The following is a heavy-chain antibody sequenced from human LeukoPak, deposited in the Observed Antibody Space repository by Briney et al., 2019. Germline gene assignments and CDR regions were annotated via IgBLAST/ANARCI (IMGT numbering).Heavy chain of an antibody. CDR3: ARASGPFDY. CDR1: GFPFRHYG. D-gene: IGHD3-10*01. J-gene: IGHJ4*02. Sequence: PGRSLRLSCAASGFPFRHYGIHWVRQPPGKGLEWVAVIWSDGSHKYYADSVKGRFTISRDNSKNTLYLQMNSLRAEDTAVYSCARASGPFDYWGQGTLVTVSS. V-gene: IGHV3-33*01. CDR2: IWSDGSHK.